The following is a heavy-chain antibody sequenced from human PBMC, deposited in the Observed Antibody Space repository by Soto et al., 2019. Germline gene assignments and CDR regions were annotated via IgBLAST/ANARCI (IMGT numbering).Heavy chain of an antibody. CDR3: ARDQRSGVAADGGRFDP. J-gene: IGHJ5*02. D-gene: IGHD6-13*01. Sequence: QVQLVQSGAEVKKPGSSVKVSCKASGGTFSSYAISWVRQAPGQGLEWMGGIIPIFGTANDAQKFQGRVTITADESTSTAYVELSSRRSEETAVYYCARDQRSGVAADGGRFDPWGQGTLVTVSS. CDR1: GGTFSSYA. CDR2: IIPIFGTA. V-gene: IGHV1-69*01.